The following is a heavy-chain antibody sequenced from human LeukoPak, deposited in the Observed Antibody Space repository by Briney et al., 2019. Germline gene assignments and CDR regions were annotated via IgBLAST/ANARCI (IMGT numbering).Heavy chain of an antibody. CDR2: ISNSGDTT. CDR3: ARENWDIVAIPMDV. D-gene: IGHD5-12*01. Sequence: GGSLRLSCAVSGFTFSSYAMSWVRQAPGKGLEWVSTISNSGDTTYYADSVKGRFTIFRDNSKDTLSLQMNSLRAEDTAVYYCARENWDIVAIPMDVWGKGTTVTVSS. J-gene: IGHJ6*04. V-gene: IGHV3-23*01. CDR1: GFTFSSYA.